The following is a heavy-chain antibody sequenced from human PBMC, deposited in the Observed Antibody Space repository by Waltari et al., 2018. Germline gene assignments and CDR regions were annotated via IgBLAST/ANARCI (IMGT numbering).Heavy chain of an antibody. Sequence: EVFLAESGGGLVQPGRSLRLACATYGFTFGDYALSWFRQAPGKGLEWVGVIRSKARGGTTQYGASVKTRFAISRDDSKSIAYLQMNSLTIEDTAMYYCARDHDYSFVDYWGQGTLVTVSS. J-gene: IGHJ4*02. V-gene: IGHV3-49*03. CDR2: IRSKARGGTT. CDR3: ARDHDYSFVDY. CDR1: GFTFGDYA. D-gene: IGHD5-12*01.